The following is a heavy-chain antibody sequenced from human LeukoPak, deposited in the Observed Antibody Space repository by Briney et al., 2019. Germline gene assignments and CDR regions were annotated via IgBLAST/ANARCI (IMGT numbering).Heavy chain of an antibody. CDR1: GFTFSSYA. Sequence: TGGSLRLSCAASGFTFSSYAMSWIRQPPGKGLEWIGEINHSGSTNYNPSLKSRVTISVDTSKNQFSLKLSSVTAADTAVYYCASVYYDSSGYYYLDAFDIWGQGTMVTVSS. CDR2: INHSGST. CDR3: ASVYYDSSGYYYLDAFDI. D-gene: IGHD3-22*01. V-gene: IGHV4-34*01. J-gene: IGHJ3*02.